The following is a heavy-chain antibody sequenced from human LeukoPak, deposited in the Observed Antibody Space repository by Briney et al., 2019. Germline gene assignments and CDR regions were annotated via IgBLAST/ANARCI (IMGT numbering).Heavy chain of an antibody. CDR3: AKDASGSYVYYYYYYGMDV. D-gene: IGHD1-26*01. Sequence: GGSLRLSCAASGFTFSSYSMIWVRQAPGKGLEWVSYISDSSHAIYHADSVKGRFAISRDNAKDSLYLQMNSLRAEDTAVYYCAKDASGSYVYYYYYYGMDVWGQGTTVTVSS. CDR2: ISDSSHAI. J-gene: IGHJ6*02. V-gene: IGHV3-48*01. CDR1: GFTFSSYS.